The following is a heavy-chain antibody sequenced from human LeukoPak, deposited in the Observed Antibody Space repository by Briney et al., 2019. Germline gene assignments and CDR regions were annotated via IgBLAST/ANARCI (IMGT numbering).Heavy chain of an antibody. CDR3: ASDGYSYGPNIDY. D-gene: IGHD5-18*01. Sequence: PGGSLRLSCASSGFTYSSYEMHWVRQARGRGLEGVSYISSSGSTIYYADSVKGRFTISRDNAKNSLYLQMNSRRAEDTAVYYCASDGYSYGPNIDYWGQGTLVTVSS. J-gene: IGHJ4*02. CDR1: GFTYSSYE. CDR2: ISSSGSTI. V-gene: IGHV3-48*03.